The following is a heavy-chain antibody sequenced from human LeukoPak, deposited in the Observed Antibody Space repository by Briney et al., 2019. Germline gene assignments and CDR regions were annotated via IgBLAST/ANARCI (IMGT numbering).Heavy chain of an antibody. Sequence: GGSLRLSCEASGLTFSDYYMNWIRQAPGKGLEWVSYISGQSTDTNYADSVKGRFTISRDNAKNSLYLQMDSLRAEDTAVYYCARTARLLDYWGQGTLVTVSS. CDR1: GLTFSDYY. CDR3: ARTARLLDY. J-gene: IGHJ4*02. CDR2: ISGQSTDT. D-gene: IGHD5-12*01. V-gene: IGHV3-11*06.